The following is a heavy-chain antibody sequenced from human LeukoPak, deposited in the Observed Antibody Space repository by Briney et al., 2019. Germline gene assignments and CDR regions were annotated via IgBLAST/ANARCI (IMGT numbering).Heavy chain of an antibody. CDR2: ISAYNGNT. CDR1: GYTFTGYY. CDR3: AKNYDSSGYFVDY. J-gene: IGHJ4*02. V-gene: IGHV1-18*04. Sequence: ASVKVSCKASGYTFTGYYMHWVRQAPGQGLEWMGWISAYNGNTNYAQKLQGRVTMTTDTSTSTAYMELRSLRSDDTAVYYCAKNYDSSGYFVDYWGQGTLVTVSS. D-gene: IGHD3-22*01.